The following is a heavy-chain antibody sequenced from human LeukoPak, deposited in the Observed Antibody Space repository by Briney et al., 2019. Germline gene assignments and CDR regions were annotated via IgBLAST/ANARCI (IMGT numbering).Heavy chain of an antibody. Sequence: GGSLRLSCTASGFTFSSYSMNRVRQAPGKGLEWVSYISSSSSTIYYADSVKGRFTISRDNAKNSLYLQMNSLRAEDTAVYYCARDWEYCSSTSCSYDYWGQGTLVTVSS. CDR3: ARDWEYCSSTSCSYDY. CDR1: GFTFSSYS. J-gene: IGHJ4*02. D-gene: IGHD2-2*01. CDR2: ISSSSSTI. V-gene: IGHV3-48*01.